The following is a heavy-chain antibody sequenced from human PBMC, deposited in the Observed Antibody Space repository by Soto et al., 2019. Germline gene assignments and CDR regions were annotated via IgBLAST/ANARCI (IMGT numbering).Heavy chain of an antibody. V-gene: IGHV1-69*06. J-gene: IGHJ4*02. CDR1: GGSLSTNP. CDR3: ARRDSGGLYRFFDS. Sequence: GASVKVSCKASGGSLSTNPISWVRQAPGQGLEWMGGTGSGTGPGNRAQKFQGRLTVTADKSTSTVYMELTNLSSEDTAVYYCARRDSGGLYRFFDSWGQGTLVTVSS. CDR2: TGSGTGPG. D-gene: IGHD2-15*01.